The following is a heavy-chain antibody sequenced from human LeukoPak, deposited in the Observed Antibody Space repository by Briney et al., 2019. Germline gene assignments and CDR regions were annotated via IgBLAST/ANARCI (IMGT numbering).Heavy chain of an antibody. V-gene: IGHV4-39*01. D-gene: IGHD1-14*01. CDR3: AGRYTGKRAPEN. CDR2: IFHSGST. CDR1: VDSIFSTTYY. J-gene: IGHJ3*01. Sequence: PSETLSLTCTVSVDSIFSTTYYWVWIRQPPGKEREWIGSIFHSGSTYYNPSLKSHLTIPMATPKNQLSLSLRAVTAAGTAGCDCAGRYTGKRAPENWGQGTLVTVSS.